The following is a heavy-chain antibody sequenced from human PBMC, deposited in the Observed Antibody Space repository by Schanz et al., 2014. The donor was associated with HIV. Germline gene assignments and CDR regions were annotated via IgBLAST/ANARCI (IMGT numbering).Heavy chain of an antibody. CDR1: GETFSNYV. CDR2: MNPNSGNT. J-gene: IGHJ4*02. CDR3: ARGRFCSGGSCYHDY. Sequence: QVQLVQSGAEVKKPGSSVRVSCKASGETFSNYVISWVRQAPGQGLEWMGWMNPNSGNTGYAQKFQGRVTMTRNTSINTAYMELSSLRSEDTAVYYCARGRFCSGGSCYHDYWGQGTLVTVSS. V-gene: IGHV1-8*01. D-gene: IGHD2-15*01.